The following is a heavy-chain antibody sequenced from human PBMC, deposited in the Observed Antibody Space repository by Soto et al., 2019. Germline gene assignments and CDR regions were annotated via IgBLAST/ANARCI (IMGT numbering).Heavy chain of an antibody. CDR1: GVSFSGYY. CDR3: ARGARGYYDSSGYYNWFDP. Sequence: SETLSLTCAVHGVSFSGYYWSWIRQPPGKGLEWIGEINHSGSTNYNPSLKSRVTISVDTSKNQFSLKLSSVTAADTAVYYCARGARGYYDSSGYYNWFDPWGQGTLVTVSS. J-gene: IGHJ5*02. CDR2: INHSGST. D-gene: IGHD3-22*01. V-gene: IGHV4-34*01.